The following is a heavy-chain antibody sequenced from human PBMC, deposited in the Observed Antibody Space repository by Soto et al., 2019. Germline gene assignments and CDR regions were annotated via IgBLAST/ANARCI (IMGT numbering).Heavy chain of an antibody. V-gene: IGHV3-30*04. D-gene: IGHD3-3*01. CDR1: GFTFSSYC. CDR2: ISYDGTNK. Sequence: PGGSLRLSCAASGFTFSSYCMHWVRQAPGKGLEWVAVISYDGTNKYYADYVRGRFTISRDNSKNTLSLQMNGLRTEDTAVYYCARGARRYDFWTPTTYYYYYGMDVWGQGTTVTVSS. CDR3: ARGARRYDFWTPTTYYYYYGMDV. J-gene: IGHJ6*02.